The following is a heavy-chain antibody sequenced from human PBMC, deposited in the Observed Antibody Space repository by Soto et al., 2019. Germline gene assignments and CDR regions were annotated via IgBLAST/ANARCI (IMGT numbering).Heavy chain of an antibody. CDR1: GFTFSNYY. J-gene: IGHJ5*02. Sequence: QVQLVESGGGLVKPGGSLRLSCAASGFTFSNYYMTWIRQAPGKGLECLSYISSREVTVYYADSVKGRFTISRDNAKNSLYLEMNSLGAGDTAVYYCARDLLAGQELVIPWFEPWGRGTLVTVSS. CDR2: ISSREVTV. V-gene: IGHV3-11*04. D-gene: IGHD3-16*02. CDR3: ARDLLAGQELVIPWFEP.